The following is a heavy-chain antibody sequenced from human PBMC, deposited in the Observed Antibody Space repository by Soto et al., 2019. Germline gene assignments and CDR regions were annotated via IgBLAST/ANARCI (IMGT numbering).Heavy chain of an antibody. Sequence: QVQLVQSGAEVKKPGSSVKVSCKASGGTFSSYTISWVRQAPGQGLEWMGRIIPILGIANYAQKFQGRVTITADKSTSTAYMELSSLRSEDTAVYYCERVVTTDYYYMDVWGEGTTVTVSS. V-gene: IGHV1-69*02. CDR3: ERVVTTDYYYMDV. J-gene: IGHJ6*03. D-gene: IGHD4-4*01. CDR1: GGTFSSYT. CDR2: IIPILGIA.